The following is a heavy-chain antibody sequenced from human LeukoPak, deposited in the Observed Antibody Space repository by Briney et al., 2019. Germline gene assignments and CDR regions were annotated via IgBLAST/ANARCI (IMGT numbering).Heavy chain of an antibody. CDR2: INCDGVST. D-gene: IGHD2-21*01. CDR3: ARHYKTSYSQWFDF. V-gene: IGHV3-20*04. CDR1: GFIFDNHG. J-gene: IGHJ4*02. Sequence: GGSLRLSCVASGFIFDNHGMSWVRQTPGKGLEWVSAINCDGVSTAYEDSVKGRFTISRDNAKNSLYLQMNSLRAEDTALYYCARHYKTSYSQWFDFWGQRTLVTVSS.